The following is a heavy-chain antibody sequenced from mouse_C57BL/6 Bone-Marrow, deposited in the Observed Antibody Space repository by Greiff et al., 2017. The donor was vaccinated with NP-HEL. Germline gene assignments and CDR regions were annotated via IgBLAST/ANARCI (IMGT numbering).Heavy chain of an antibody. D-gene: IGHD1-2*01. CDR1: GFNIKDDY. Sequence: EVQVVESGAELVRPGASVKLSCTASGFNIKDDYMHWVKQRPEQGLEWIGWIDPENGDTEYASKFQGKATITADTSSNTAYLQLSSLTSEDTAVYYCTPATRWYFDVWGTGTTVTVSS. V-gene: IGHV14-4*01. J-gene: IGHJ1*03. CDR2: IDPENGDT. CDR3: TPATRWYFDV.